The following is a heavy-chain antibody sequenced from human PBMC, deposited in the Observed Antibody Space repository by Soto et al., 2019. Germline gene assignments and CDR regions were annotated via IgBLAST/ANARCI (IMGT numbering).Heavy chain of an antibody. CDR3: ARETGYSSGWRQDY. CDR2: INSDGSSI. CDR1: GFTFSSSW. D-gene: IGHD6-19*01. J-gene: IGHJ4*02. Sequence: VASLRLSCAASGFTFSSSWMHWVRQAPGKGLVWVSRINSDGSSISYADSVKGRFTISRDNAKNTLYLQMNSLRVEDTAVYYCARETGYSSGWRQDYWGQGT. V-gene: IGHV3-74*01.